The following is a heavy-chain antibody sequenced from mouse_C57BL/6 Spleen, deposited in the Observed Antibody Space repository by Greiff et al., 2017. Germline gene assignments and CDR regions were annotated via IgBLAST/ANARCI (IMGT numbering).Heavy chain of an antibody. Sequence: EVKLVESEGGLVQPGSSMKLSCTASGFTFSDYYMAWFRQVPERGLEWVANINYDGSSTYYLDSLKSRFIISRDNAKNILYLQMSSLKSEDTATYYCARARGSSYEGAMDYWGQGTSVTVSS. J-gene: IGHJ4*01. V-gene: IGHV5-16*01. CDR3: ARARGSSYEGAMDY. D-gene: IGHD1-1*01. CDR1: GFTFSDYY. CDR2: INYDGSST.